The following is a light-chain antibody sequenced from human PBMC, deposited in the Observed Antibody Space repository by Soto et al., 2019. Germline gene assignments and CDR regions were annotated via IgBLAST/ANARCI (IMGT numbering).Light chain of an antibody. V-gene: IGKV1-5*01. Sequence: DIQMTQSPSTLSAPLGDRVTITCRASQSISSWLAWYQQKPGKAPKLLIYDASSLESGVRSRFSGSGSGTEFTLTISSLQPDDFATYYCQQYNTYPWTFGQGTEVDIK. CDR1: QSISSW. CDR2: DAS. J-gene: IGKJ1*01. CDR3: QQYNTYPWT.